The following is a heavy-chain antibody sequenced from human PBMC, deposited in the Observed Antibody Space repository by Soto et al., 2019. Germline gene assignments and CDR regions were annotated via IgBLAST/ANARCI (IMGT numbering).Heavy chain of an antibody. V-gene: IGHV4-31*03. CDR1: GGYISSGGYY. CDR2: IYYSGTA. J-gene: IGHJ4*02. CDR3: ASVTIRWSYFDT. Sequence: PSETLSLTCTVSGGYISSGGYYWSWVRQQPGKGLEWIGYIYYSGTAEYNPSLESRVAISLDPSKRHFSLRLNSVTAADTAVYYCASVTIRWSYFDTWGQGTLVTVSS. D-gene: IGHD3-16*01.